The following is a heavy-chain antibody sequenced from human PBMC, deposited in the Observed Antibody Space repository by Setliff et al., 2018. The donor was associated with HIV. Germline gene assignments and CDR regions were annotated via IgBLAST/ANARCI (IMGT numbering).Heavy chain of an antibody. D-gene: IGHD6-19*01. CDR2: MYYSGKT. J-gene: IGHJ3*02. CDR1: GGSIARSYLY. CDR3: ARHFRVAGWGNDAFDS. V-gene: IGHV4-39*01. Sequence: KLPETLSLTCTVSGGSIARSYLYWGWIRQPPGKGLEWIGTMYYSGKTFYIPSLQSRVTISADTSKNQLSLKLSSVSAADTAMFYCARHFRVAGWGNDAFDSWGQGTLVTVSS.